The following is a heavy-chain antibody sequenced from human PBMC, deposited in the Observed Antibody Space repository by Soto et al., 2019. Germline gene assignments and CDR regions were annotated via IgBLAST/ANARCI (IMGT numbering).Heavy chain of an antibody. V-gene: IGHV3-23*01. J-gene: IGHJ6*02. D-gene: IGHD4-4*01. CDR3: AKAFLTTWSSMDV. Sequence: EVQVLESGGGLVQPGGSLRLSCAASGFTFSSYAMTWVRQAPGKGLEWVSTVSGSGGSTYYADSVKGRFTNSRNNSKNRRYLQVDSLSAEDTAIYYCAKAFLTTWSSMDVWGQGTTVTVSS. CDR2: VSGSGGST. CDR1: GFTFSSYA.